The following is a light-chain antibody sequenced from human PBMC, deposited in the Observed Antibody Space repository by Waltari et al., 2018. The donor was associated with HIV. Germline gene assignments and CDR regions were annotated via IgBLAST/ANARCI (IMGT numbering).Light chain of an antibody. Sequence: QSVLTQPPSASGTPGQRVTISCSGRNSTIGSNTVNWYQQLPGTAPKLLIYNTNQRPSGVSDRFSGSKSGTSASLAISGLQSEDEADYYCAAWDDSLNAHVLFGGGTKLTVL. CDR3: AAWDDSLNAHVL. V-gene: IGLV1-44*01. CDR2: NTN. J-gene: IGLJ2*01. CDR1: NSTIGSNT.